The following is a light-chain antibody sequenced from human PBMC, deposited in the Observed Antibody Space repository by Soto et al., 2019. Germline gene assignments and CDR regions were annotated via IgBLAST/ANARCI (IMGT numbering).Light chain of an antibody. J-gene: IGLJ2*01. CDR2: EVS. CDR3: SSYAGSNNFVV. Sequence: QSALTQPPSASGSPGQSVTISCTGTSSDVGVYNYVSWYQQHPGKAPKLMIYEVSKRPSGVPDRFSGSKSGNTAFLTVSGLQAGDEADYYCSSYAGSNNFVVFGGGTKLTVL. V-gene: IGLV2-8*01. CDR1: SSDVGVYNY.